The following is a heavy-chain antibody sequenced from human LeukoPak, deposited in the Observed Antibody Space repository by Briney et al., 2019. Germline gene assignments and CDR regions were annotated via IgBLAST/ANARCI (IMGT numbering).Heavy chain of an antibody. CDR2: IYPGDSDT. CDR3: ARFSSVVTAIRFFEY. D-gene: IGHD2-21*02. CDR1: GYCFTSYW. V-gene: IGHV5-51*01. J-gene: IGHJ4*02. Sequence: GESLKISCKGSGYCFTSYWIGWVRQMPGKGLEWMGLIYPGDSDTRYGPSFQGQVTISADKSISTAYLQWSSLKASDSGMYYCARFSSVVTAIRFFEYWGQGTLVTVSS.